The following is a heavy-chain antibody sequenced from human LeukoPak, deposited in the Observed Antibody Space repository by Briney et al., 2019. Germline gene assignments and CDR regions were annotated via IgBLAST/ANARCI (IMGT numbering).Heavy chain of an antibody. V-gene: IGHV4-39*07. CDR1: GGSISSSSYY. CDR2: INHSGST. CDR3: ASGYSSSGANWFDP. J-gene: IGHJ5*02. Sequence: SSETLSLTCTVSGGSISSSSYYWSWIRQPPGKGLEWIGEINHSGSTNYNPSLKSRVTISVDTSKNQFSLKLSSVTAADTAVYYCASGYSSSGANWFDPWGQGTLVTVSS. D-gene: IGHD6-6*01.